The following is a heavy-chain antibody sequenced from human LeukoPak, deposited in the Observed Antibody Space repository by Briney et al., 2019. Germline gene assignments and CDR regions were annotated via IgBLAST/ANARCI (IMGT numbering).Heavy chain of an antibody. Sequence: SQTLSLTCTVSGGSISSGSYYWSWIRQPAGKGLEWIGRIYTSGSTNYNPSLRSRVTISVDTSKNQFSLKLSSVTAADTAVYYCARDSYCSSTSCYMDAFDIWGQGTMVTVSS. J-gene: IGHJ3*02. CDR2: IYTSGST. V-gene: IGHV4-61*02. CDR3: ARDSYCSSTSCYMDAFDI. CDR1: GGSISSGSYY. D-gene: IGHD2-2*02.